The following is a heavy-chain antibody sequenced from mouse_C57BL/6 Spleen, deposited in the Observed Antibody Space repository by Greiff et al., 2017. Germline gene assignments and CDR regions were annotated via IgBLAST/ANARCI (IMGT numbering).Heavy chain of an antibody. V-gene: IGHV1-59*01. CDR1: RYTFTSYW. J-gene: IGHJ2*01. Sequence: QVQLQQPGAELVRPGTSVKLSCKASRYTFTSYWMHWVKQRPGQGLEWIGVIDPSDSYTNYNQKFKGKATLPVDTSSSTAYMQLSSLTSEDSAVYYCAAGKKGDYFDYWGQGTTLTVSS. CDR3: AAGKKGDYFDY. CDR2: IDPSDSYT.